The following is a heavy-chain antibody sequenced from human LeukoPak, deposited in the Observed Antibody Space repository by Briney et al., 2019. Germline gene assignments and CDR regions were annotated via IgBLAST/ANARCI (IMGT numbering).Heavy chain of an antibody. CDR1: GFTVSNNY. CDR3: ARDSPYYYDSSGYGVFDI. V-gene: IGHV3-53*01. CDR2: IYSGGRT. J-gene: IGHJ3*02. Sequence: GGSLRLSCAASGFTVSNNYMSWVRQAPGKGLEWVSVIYSGGRTYYADSVKGRFTISRDNSKNTLYLQMNSLRAEDTAVYYCARDSPYYYDSSGYGVFDIWGQGTMVTVSS. D-gene: IGHD3-22*01.